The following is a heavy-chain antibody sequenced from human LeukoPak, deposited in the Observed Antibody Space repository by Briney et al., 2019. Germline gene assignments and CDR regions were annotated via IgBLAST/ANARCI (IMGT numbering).Heavy chain of an antibody. Sequence: GGSLRLSCAASEFTFSSYAMSWVRQAPGKGLEWVSTISSSGSTYYGDSVKGRFTISRDNSKNTLYLQMDSLRAEDTAIYYCVREDVDTSFDYWGHGTLVTVSS. J-gene: IGHJ4*01. CDR2: ISSSGST. CDR3: VREDVDTSFDY. V-gene: IGHV3-23*01. D-gene: IGHD5-18*01. CDR1: EFTFSSYA.